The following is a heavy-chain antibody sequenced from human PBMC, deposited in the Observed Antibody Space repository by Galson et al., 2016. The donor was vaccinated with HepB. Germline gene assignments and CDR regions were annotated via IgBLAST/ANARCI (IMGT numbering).Heavy chain of an antibody. J-gene: IGHJ3*02. V-gene: IGHV1-69*06. CDR3: AREWAPFRIVNPRLRAFDI. D-gene: IGHD2/OR15-2a*01. CDR2: IIPIFGTA. Sequence: SVKVSCKASGGTFSSYAISWVRQAPGQGLEWMGGIIPIFGTANYAQKFQGRVTITADKSTSTAYTGRSSLRSEDTAVDYCAREWAPFRIVNPRLRAFDIWGQGTMVTVSS. CDR1: GGTFSSYA.